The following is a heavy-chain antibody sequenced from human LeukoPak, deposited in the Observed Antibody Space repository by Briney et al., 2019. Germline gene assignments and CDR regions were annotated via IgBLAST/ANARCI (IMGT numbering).Heavy chain of an antibody. J-gene: IGHJ4*02. CDR1: GYTFTSYS. Sequence: ASVKVSCKASGYTFTSYSISWVRQAPGQGLERMGWISAYNGNTNYAQKLQGRVTMTTDTSTSTAYMELRSLRSDDTAVYYCARDHILAVVAATHTFDYWGQGTLVTVSS. CDR3: ARDHILAVVAATHTFDY. CDR2: ISAYNGNT. D-gene: IGHD2-15*01. V-gene: IGHV1-18*01.